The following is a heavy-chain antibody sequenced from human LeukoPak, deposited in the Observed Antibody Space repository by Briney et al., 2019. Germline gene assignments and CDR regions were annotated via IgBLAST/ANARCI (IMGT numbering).Heavy chain of an antibody. V-gene: IGHV4-34*01. CDR2: INHSGST. D-gene: IGHD3-10*01. Sequence: SETLSLTCAVYGGSFSGYYWSWIRQPPGKGLEWIGEINHSGSTNYNPSLKSRVTISVDTSKKQFSLKLSSVTAADTAVYYCARGSNSGSYYNPFDYWGQGTLVTVSS. CDR3: ARGSNSGSYYNPFDY. CDR1: GGSFSGYY. J-gene: IGHJ4*02.